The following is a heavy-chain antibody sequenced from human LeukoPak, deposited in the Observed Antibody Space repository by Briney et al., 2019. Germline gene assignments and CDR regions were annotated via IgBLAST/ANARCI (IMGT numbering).Heavy chain of an antibody. D-gene: IGHD5-18*01. CDR2: IYYSGST. Sequence: KPSETLSLTCTGSGGSISSYYWSWIRQPPGKGLEWIGYIYYSGSTNYNPSLKSRVTISVDTSKNQFSLKLSSVTAADTAVYYCAGGRDTAMGPFDYWGQGTLVTVSS. V-gene: IGHV4-59*01. CDR3: AGGRDTAMGPFDY. J-gene: IGHJ4*02. CDR1: GGSISSYY.